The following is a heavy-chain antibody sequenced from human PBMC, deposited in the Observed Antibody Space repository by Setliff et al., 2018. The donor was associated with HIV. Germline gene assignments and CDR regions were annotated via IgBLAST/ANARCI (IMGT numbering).Heavy chain of an antibody. CDR1: GGSISSGGYY. CDR2: IFYTGST. Sequence: PSETLSLTCTVSGGSISSGGYYWSWIRQHPGKGLEWIGSIFYTGSTYYNPSLKSRVTISLDTSNRQFSLKLSSVTAADTAVYYCARDRLGRGGSGYSDWGQGTLVTVSS. CDR3: ARDRLGRGGSGYSD. J-gene: IGHJ4*02. D-gene: IGHD3-22*01. V-gene: IGHV4-39*07.